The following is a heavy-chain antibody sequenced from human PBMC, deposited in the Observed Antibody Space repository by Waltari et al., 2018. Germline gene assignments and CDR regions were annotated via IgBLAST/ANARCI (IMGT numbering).Heavy chain of an antibody. J-gene: IGHJ2*01. D-gene: IGHD6-25*01. V-gene: IGHV5-51*01. CDR2: IYPGDSDT. CDR3: ARSGGSANRYFDL. CDR1: GYNFTNYW. Sequence: EVQLVQSGAEVKKSGESLKISCKGSGYNFTNYWIGWVRERAGKGREWMGSIYPGDSDTRYSPSFQGQVTISADKSISTAYLQWSNLDSSDTAMYYCARSGGSANRYFDLWGRGTLVTVFS.